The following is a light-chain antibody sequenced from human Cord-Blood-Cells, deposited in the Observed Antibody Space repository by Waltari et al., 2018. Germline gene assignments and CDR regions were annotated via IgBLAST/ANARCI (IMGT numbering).Light chain of an antibody. V-gene: IGKV1-27*01. CDR2: AAS. CDR3: QTYNSALLN. J-gene: IGKJ4*01. CDR1: QGISNY. Sequence: DIQMTQSPSPLSASVGARVTITCRATQGISNYLAGYQQKPGKVPKLLIYAASTLQSGVPPRFSGSGSGNDFNLTISTLPTEDVATYDCQTYNSALLNFSGGTKVEIK.